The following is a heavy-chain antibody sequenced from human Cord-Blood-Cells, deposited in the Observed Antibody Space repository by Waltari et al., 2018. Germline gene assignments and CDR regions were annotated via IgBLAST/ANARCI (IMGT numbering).Heavy chain of an antibody. Sequence: EVQLVQSGAEVKKPGESLKISCKGSGYSFTSYWIAWVRQMPGQGIAWMGVINLGESATRYSPSFQGPVTISADKSISTAYLQWASLKASDTAMYYCARQQYDIWTGYDKPESNWFDPWGQGTLVTVSS. CDR1: GYSFTSYW. D-gene: IGHD3-9*01. CDR3: ARQQYDIWTGYDKPESNWFDP. CDR2: INLGESAT. J-gene: IGHJ5*02. V-gene: IGHV5-51*01.